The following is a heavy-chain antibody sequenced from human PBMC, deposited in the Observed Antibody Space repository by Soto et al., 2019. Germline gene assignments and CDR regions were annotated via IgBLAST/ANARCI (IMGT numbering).Heavy chain of an antibody. CDR3: TRQDGYSYADSWFDP. Sequence: EVQLVESGGGLVQPGGSLKLSCAASGFTFSGSAMHWVRQASGKGLEWVGRIRSKANSYATAYAASVKGRFTISRDDSKNTAYLKMNSLKTEDTAVNYYTRQDGYSYADSWFDPWGQETLVTVSS. CDR2: IRSKANSYAT. V-gene: IGHV3-73*02. J-gene: IGHJ5*02. CDR1: GFTFSGSA. D-gene: IGHD5-18*01.